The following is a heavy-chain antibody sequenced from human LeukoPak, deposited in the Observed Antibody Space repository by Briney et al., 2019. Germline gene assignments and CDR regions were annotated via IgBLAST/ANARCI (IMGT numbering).Heavy chain of an antibody. Sequence: SETLSLTCAVYGGSFSGYYWSWIRQPPGKGLEWIGEINHSGSTNYNPSLKSRVTISVDTSKNQFSLKLSSVTAADTAVYYCASLTVTSNYWGQGTLVTVSS. V-gene: IGHV4-34*01. CDR1: GGSFSGYY. J-gene: IGHJ4*02. CDR3: ASLTVTSNY. CDR2: INHSGST. D-gene: IGHD4-11*01.